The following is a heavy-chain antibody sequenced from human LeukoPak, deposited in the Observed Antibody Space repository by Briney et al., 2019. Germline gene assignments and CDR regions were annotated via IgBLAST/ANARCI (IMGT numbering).Heavy chain of an antibody. V-gene: IGHV4-59*01. J-gene: IGHJ4*02. Sequence: SETLSLACTVSGGSIRSYYWNWIRQAPGKGLEWVGFISYSGYTSYSPSLKSRVAISVDTAKSQFSLRLNSMTAADTAIYYCARGRNDNGGMFFDSWAQGNLVTVSS. CDR2: ISYSGYT. CDR3: ARGRNDNGGMFFDS. CDR1: GGSIRSYY. D-gene: IGHD4-23*01.